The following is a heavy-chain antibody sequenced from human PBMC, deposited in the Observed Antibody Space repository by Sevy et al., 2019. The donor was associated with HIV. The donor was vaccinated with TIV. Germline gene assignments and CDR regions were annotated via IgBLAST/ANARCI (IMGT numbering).Heavy chain of an antibody. Sequence: GGSLRLSCAASGFTLSSYGMHWVRQAPGKGLEWVAVIRYDGSNKYYADSVKGRFTISRDNSKNTLYRQMNSLRAEDTAVYYCAGDRLGITISAEWGGGMDVWGQGTTVTVSS. CDR3: AGDRLGITISAEWGGGMDV. CDR1: GFTLSSYG. J-gene: IGHJ6*02. V-gene: IGHV3-33*01. D-gene: IGHD3-3*01. CDR2: IRYDGSNK.